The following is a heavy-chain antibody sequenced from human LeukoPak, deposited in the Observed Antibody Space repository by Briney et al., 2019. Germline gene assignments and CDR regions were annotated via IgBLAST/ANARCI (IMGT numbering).Heavy chain of an antibody. V-gene: IGHV1-18*04. CDR2: ISTYNGNT. D-gene: IGHD1-1*01. J-gene: IGHJ5*02. CDR1: GYTSSSYG. Sequence: ASVKVSCKSSGYTSSSYGVSWMRQAPGQGLEWLGWISTYNGNTNYALNFQGRVTMTTDTSTSTAYMELRSLRSDDTAVYYCARDVPGPIGTTARFDPWGQGTLVTVSS. CDR3: ARDVPGPIGTTARFDP.